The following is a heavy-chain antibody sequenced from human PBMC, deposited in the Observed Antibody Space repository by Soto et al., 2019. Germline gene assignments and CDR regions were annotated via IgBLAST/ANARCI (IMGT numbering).Heavy chain of an antibody. Sequence: EVQLLESGGGLVQPGGSLRLSCAASGFTFSSYAMNWVRQAPGKGLEWVSAISGSAATTHFVNSVKGRFTISRDNSKNTLYLQMNSLRAEDTAVYYCARDRSYYDSSGSYSPPYWGQGTLVTVSS. CDR1: GFTFSSYA. D-gene: IGHD3-22*01. CDR2: ISGSAATT. CDR3: ARDRSYYDSSGSYSPPY. J-gene: IGHJ4*02. V-gene: IGHV3-23*01.